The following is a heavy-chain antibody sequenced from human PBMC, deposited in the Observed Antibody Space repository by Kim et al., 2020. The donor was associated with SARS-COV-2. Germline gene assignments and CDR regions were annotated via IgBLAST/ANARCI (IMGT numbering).Heavy chain of an antibody. CDR2: ISGSGGST. Sequence: GGSLRLSCAASGFTFSSYAMSWVRQAPGKGLEWVSAISGSGGSTYYADSVKGRFTISRDNSKNTLYLQMNSLRAEDTAVYYCAKDLGDYSSSWTTRLYTYYYYGMDVWGQGTTVTVSS. CDR1: GFTFSSYA. V-gene: IGHV3-23*01. J-gene: IGHJ6*02. D-gene: IGHD6-13*01. CDR3: AKDLGDYSSSWTTRLYTYYYYGMDV.